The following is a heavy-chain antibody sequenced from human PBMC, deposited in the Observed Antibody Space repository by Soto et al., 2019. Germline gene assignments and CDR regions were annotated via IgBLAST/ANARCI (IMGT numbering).Heavy chain of an antibody. J-gene: IGHJ4*02. V-gene: IGHV4-4*02. Sequence: QVQLQESGPGLVKPSGTLSLTCAVSGGSISSSYWWSWVRQPPGKGLEWIGEIHHSGNTNYNPSLKSRLTILLEKSKNQFSLKLSAVTAADTAVYYCARAQWLVRVMDYWGQGTLVTVSS. CDR3: ARAQWLVRVMDY. CDR2: IHHSGNT. D-gene: IGHD6-19*01. CDR1: GGSISSSYW.